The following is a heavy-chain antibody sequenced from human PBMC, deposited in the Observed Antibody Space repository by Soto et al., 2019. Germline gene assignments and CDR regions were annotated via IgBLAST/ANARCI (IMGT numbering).Heavy chain of an antibody. CDR1: GYTFTSYF. V-gene: IGHV1-46*04. D-gene: IGHD6-19*01. CDR3: ARDQVGSGWYGLAY. CDR2: INPSGGRT. J-gene: IGHJ4*02. Sequence: QVRLVQSGAEVKKPGASVKVSCKASGYTFTSYFVHWVRQAPGQGLEWMGIINPSGGRTTYAQKSQGRITMTRDTSTTTVYMELSDLRSDDTAVYYCARDQVGSGWYGLAYWGQGTLVTVSS.